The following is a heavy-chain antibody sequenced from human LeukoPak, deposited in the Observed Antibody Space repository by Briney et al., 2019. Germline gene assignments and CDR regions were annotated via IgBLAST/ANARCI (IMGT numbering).Heavy chain of an antibody. D-gene: IGHD2-21*02. CDR2: IRYDGNNK. V-gene: IGHV3-30*02. Sequence: GGSLRLSCAASGFPFSDYVMHWVRQAPGKGLEWVAVIRYDGNNKYYADSVKGRFTISRDNSENMLYLQMNSLGTEDTAVYYCARVFHLGFCSGGDCSLDYWGQGTLVIVSS. CDR1: GFPFSDYV. CDR3: ARVFHLGFCSGGDCSLDY. J-gene: IGHJ4*02.